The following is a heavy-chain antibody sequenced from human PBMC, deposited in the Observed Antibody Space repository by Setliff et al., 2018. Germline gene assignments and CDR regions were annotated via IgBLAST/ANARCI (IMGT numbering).Heavy chain of an antibody. J-gene: IGHJ4*02. CDR1: GYPFTSYD. CDR2: MNPNSGNT. D-gene: IGHD3-22*01. CDR3: ARAPAYVGNLMVVVTTERYYFDS. V-gene: IGHV1-8*01. Sequence: ASVKVSCKASGYPFTSYDINWVRQATGQGLEWMGWMNPNSGNTGYAQRFQGRVTMTRNTSISTAYMELNSLRSEDTAVYFCARAPAYVGNLMVVVTTERYYFDSWGQGTLVTVSS.